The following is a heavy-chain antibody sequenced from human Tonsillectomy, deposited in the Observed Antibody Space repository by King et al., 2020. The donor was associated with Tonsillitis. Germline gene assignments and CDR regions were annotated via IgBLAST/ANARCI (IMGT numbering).Heavy chain of an antibody. CDR2: INSDGSST. Sequence: VQLVESGGGLVQPGGSLRLSCAASGFTFSSYWMHWVRQAPGKGLVWVSRINSDGSSTSYADSVKGRFTISRDNAKNTLYLQMNSLRAEDTAVYYCARGGGPDYGNPGIAEGPDYYYYGMDVWGQGTTVTVSS. J-gene: IGHJ6*02. V-gene: IGHV3-74*01. CDR1: GFTFSSYW. CDR3: ARGGGPDYGNPGIAEGPDYYYYGMDV. D-gene: IGHD4-11*01.